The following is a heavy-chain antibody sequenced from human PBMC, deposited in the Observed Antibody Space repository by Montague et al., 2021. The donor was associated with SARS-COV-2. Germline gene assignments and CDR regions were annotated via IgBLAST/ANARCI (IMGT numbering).Heavy chain of an antibody. D-gene: IGHD5-24*01. CDR3: ARDHSTIWGPSYGMDV. CDR2: ISSSGSTI. J-gene: IGHJ6*02. V-gene: IGHV3-48*03. CDR1: GFTFSSYE. Sequence: SLRLSCAASGFTFSSYEMNWVRQAPGKGLEWVSYISSSGSTIYYADSVKGRFTTSRDNAKNSLYLQMNSLRAEDTAVYYCARDHSTIWGPSYGMDVWGQGTTVTVSS.